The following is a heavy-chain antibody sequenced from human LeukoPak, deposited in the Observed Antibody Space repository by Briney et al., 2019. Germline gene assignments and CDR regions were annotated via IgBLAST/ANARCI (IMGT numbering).Heavy chain of an antibody. CDR1: GFTFSGSA. J-gene: IGHJ4*02. V-gene: IGHV3-73*01. D-gene: IGHD4-17*01. Sequence: PGGSLKLSCAASGFTFSGSAIHWVRQASGKGLEWVGRIRSKANSYATSSAASVKGRFTISRDDSKNTAYLQMNCLKTEDTAVYYCTRDYGVLFDYWGQGTLVTVSS. CDR3: TRDYGVLFDY. CDR2: IRSKANSYAT.